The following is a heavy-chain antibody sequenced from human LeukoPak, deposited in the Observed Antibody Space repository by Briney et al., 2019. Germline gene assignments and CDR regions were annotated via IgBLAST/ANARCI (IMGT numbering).Heavy chain of an antibody. Sequence: GGSLRLSCAASGFTFSSYAMHWVRQAPGKGLEFVSAISSNGGNTYYADSVKGRFTISRDNSKNTLYLQMGSLRAEDMAVYYCARGGGGYNLPYFDYWGQGTLVTVSS. J-gene: IGHJ4*02. D-gene: IGHD5-24*01. CDR1: GFTFSSYA. CDR2: ISSNGGNT. CDR3: ARGGGGYNLPYFDY. V-gene: IGHV3-64*02.